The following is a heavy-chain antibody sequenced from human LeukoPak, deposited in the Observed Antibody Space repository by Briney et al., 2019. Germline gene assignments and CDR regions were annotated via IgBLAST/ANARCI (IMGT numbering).Heavy chain of an antibody. CDR1: GFTLGSHD. CDR2: VSSGFHA. D-gene: IGHD5-18*01. Sequence: GGSLRLSCTASGFTLGSHDMHWVRQSPGQGLEWVAAVSSGFHAFFADSVQGRFTVSKEDARNSLYLQMNSLRAGDTAVYYCVREARGYHYTYFDYWGQGTLVTVSS. CDR3: VREARGYHYTYFDY. V-gene: IGHV3-13*01. J-gene: IGHJ4*02.